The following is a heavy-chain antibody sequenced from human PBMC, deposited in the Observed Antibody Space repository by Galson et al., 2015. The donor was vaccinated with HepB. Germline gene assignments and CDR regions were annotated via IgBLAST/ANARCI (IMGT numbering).Heavy chain of an antibody. V-gene: IGHV3-73*01. J-gene: IGHJ4*01. CDR2: IRSKANNYAT. CDR3: ARLGDFSGYSSR. CDR1: GFTFSGSA. D-gene: IGHD6-13*01. Sequence: SLRLSCAGSGFTFSGSAMHWVRQASGKGPEWVGRIRSKANNYATSYVPSLEGRFTISRDDSKNMAYLHMRSLKSEDTAVYYCARLGDFSGYSSRWGQGTLVTVSS.